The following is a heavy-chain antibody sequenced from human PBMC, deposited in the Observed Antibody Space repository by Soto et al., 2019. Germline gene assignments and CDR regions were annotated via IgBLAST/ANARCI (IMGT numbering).Heavy chain of an antibody. D-gene: IGHD5-18*01. Sequence: PGGSLRLSCAASGFTFSSYGMYWVRQAPGKGLECVAVISYDGSRKYHADSVKGRFTISRDKSKNTLYLQMNSLRAEDTAVYYCARYSYGIFDYWGQGTLVTVSS. J-gene: IGHJ4*02. CDR1: GFTFSSYG. V-gene: IGHV3-33*05. CDR3: ARYSYGIFDY. CDR2: ISYDGSRK.